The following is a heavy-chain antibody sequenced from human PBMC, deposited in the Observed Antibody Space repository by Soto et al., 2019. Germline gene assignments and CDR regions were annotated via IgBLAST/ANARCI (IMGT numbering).Heavy chain of an antibody. J-gene: IGHJ4*02. CDR3: ARRPNWNYGAPFDY. Sequence: PSETLSLTCAVYGGSFSGYYWSWIRQPPGKGLEWIGEINHSGSTNYNPSLKSRVTISVGTSKNQFSLKLSSVTAADTAVYYCARRPNWNYGAPFDYWGQGTLVTVSS. D-gene: IGHD1-7*01. V-gene: IGHV4-34*01. CDR2: INHSGST. CDR1: GGSFSGYY.